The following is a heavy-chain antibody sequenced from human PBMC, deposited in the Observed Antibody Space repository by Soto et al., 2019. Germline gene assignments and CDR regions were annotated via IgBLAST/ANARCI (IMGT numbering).Heavy chain of an antibody. Sequence: QVQLVESGGGVVQPGRSMRLSCAASGFTFSSYGMHWVRQAPGKGLEWVAVISYDGSNKYYADSVKGRFTISRDNSKNTLYLQMNSLRAEDTAVYYCAKDRGSHDFWSGYYLDYWGQGTLVTVSS. CDR3: AKDRGSHDFWSGYYLDY. J-gene: IGHJ4*02. CDR1: GFTFSSYG. D-gene: IGHD3-3*01. V-gene: IGHV3-30*18. CDR2: ISYDGSNK.